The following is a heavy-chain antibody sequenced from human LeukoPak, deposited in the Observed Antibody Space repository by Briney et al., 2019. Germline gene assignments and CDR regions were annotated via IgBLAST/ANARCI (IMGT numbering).Heavy chain of an antibody. J-gene: IGHJ4*02. CDR1: GFTFSSYW. CDR2: INSDGSST. D-gene: IGHD3-16*01. CDR3: VRAHYGFYDY. V-gene: IGHV3-74*01. Sequence: PGGSLRLSCAASGFTFSSYWMHWVRQAPGKGLVWVSRINSDGSSTDYADSVKGRFTIPRDNAKNTLYLQMNSLRAEDTAVYYCVRAHYGFYDYWGQGTLVTVSS.